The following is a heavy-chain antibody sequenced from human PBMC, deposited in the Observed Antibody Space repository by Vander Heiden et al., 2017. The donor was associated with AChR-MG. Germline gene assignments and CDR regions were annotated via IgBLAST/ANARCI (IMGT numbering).Heavy chain of an antibody. J-gene: IGHJ4*02. CDR1: GFTFGDYA. V-gene: IGHV3-49*05. D-gene: IGHD3-22*01. CDR3: TRGYYDSSGYYFYVGLGYYFDY. Sequence: EVQLVESGGGLVKPGRSLRLSCTDSGFTFGDYAMSWFRQAPGKGLEWVGFIRSKAYGGTTEYAASVKGRFTISRDDSKSIAYLQMNSLKTEDTAVYYCTRGYYDSSGYYFYVGLGYYFDYWGQGTLVTVSS. CDR2: IRSKAYGGTT.